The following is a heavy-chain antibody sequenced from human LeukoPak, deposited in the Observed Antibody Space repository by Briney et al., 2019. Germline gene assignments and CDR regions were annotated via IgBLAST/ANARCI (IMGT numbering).Heavy chain of an antibody. CDR2: IYSGGST. D-gene: IGHD3-22*01. Sequence: GGSLRLSCAASGFTVSSNYMSWVRQAPGKGLEWVSVIYSGGSTNYADSVKGRFTISRDNSKNTLYLQMNSLRAEDTAVYYCASALDSSGYFDYWGQGTLVTVSS. J-gene: IGHJ4*02. V-gene: IGHV3-66*01. CDR3: ASALDSSGYFDY. CDR1: GFTVSSNY.